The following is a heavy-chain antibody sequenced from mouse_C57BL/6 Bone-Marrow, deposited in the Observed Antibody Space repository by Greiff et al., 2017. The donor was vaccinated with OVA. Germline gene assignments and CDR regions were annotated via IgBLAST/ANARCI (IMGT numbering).Heavy chain of an antibody. Sequence: EVNVVESGGGLVQSGRSLRLSCATSGFTFSDFYMEWVRQAPGKGLEWIAASRNKANDYTTEYSASVKGRFIVSRDTSQSILYLQMNALRAEDTAIYYCARDAGSSGYGFAYWGQGTLVTVSA. J-gene: IGHJ3*01. CDR3: ARDAGSSGYGFAY. CDR2: SRNKANDYTT. V-gene: IGHV7-1*01. D-gene: IGHD3-2*02. CDR1: GFTFSDFY.